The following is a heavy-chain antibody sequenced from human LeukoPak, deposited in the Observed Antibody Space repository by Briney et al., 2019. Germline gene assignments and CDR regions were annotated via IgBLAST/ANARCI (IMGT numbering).Heavy chain of an antibody. J-gene: IGHJ5*02. CDR1: GGSISSYY. V-gene: IGHV4-59*01. CDR2: IYYSGST. D-gene: IGHD6-6*01. Sequence: SGTLSLTCTVSGGSISSYYWSWIRQPPGQGLEWIGHIYYSGSTKYNPSLKSRVAISVDTSKNQFSLKLSSVTAADTAVYYCARDMGYSSSPRFDPWGQGTLVTVSS. CDR3: ARDMGYSSSPRFDP.